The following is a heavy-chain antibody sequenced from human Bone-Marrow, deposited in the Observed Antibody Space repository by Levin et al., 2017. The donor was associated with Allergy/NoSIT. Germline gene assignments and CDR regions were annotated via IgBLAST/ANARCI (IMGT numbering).Heavy chain of an antibody. V-gene: IGHV3-48*03. CDR3: ATLSVFVPNTVASDK. D-gene: IGHD2-21*01. CDR1: GFNFRNYE. Sequence: GGSLRLSCAASGFNFRNYEMNWVRQVPGKGLEWLSHITGSGDSASYADSVRGRFIISRDNAENSVYLQMNSRRAEDSGLYYCATLSVFVPNTVASDKWGQGTLVTVSS. CDR2: ITGSGDSA. J-gene: IGHJ4*02.